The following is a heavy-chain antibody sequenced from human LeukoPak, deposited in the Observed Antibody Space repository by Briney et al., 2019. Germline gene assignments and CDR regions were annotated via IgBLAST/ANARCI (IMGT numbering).Heavy chain of an antibody. D-gene: IGHD2/OR15-2a*01. Sequence: GASVKVSCKASGYTFTTYGISWVRQAPGQGLEWLGWINTYNGNANSAQKFQDRVTMTRDTSTSTAYMDLRRLRSDDTAVYYCARDCNSGNCYSDSWGQGTLSPSPQ. J-gene: IGHJ4*02. V-gene: IGHV1-18*01. CDR2: INTYNGNA. CDR1: GYTFTTYG. CDR3: ARDCNSGNCYSDS.